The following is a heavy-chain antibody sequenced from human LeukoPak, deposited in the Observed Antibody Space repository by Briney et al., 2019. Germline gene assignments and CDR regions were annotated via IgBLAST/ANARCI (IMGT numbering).Heavy chain of an antibody. J-gene: IGHJ5*02. CDR3: ARGLAVAGTFDP. V-gene: IGHV4-59*01. CDR2: IYYSGST. D-gene: IGHD6-19*01. CDR1: GDSISSYY. Sequence: PSETLSLTCTVSGDSISSYYWSWIRQPPGKGLEWIGYIYYSGSTNYNPSLKSRVTISVDTSKNQFSLKLSSVTAADTAVYYCARGLAVAGTFDPWGQGTLVTVSS.